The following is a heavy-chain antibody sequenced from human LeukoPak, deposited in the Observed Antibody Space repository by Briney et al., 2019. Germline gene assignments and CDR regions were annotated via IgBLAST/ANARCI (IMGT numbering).Heavy chain of an antibody. D-gene: IGHD1-26*01. CDR2: IYHSGST. CDR3: ARGRVGGNY. J-gene: IGHJ4*02. V-gene: IGHV4-30-2*01. CDR1: GGSISSGGYY. Sequence: PSETLSLTCTVSGGSISSGGYYWSWIRQPPGKGLEWIGYIYHSGSTYYNPSLKSRVTISVDRSKNQFSLKLSSVTAADTAVYYCARGRVGGNYWGQRTLVIVSS.